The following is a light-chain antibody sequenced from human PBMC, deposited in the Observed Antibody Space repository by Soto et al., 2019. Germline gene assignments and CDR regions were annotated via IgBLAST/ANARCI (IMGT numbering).Light chain of an antibody. V-gene: IGKV3-20*01. J-gene: IGKJ1*01. CDR2: GAS. CDR1: QSVSSSY. Sequence: ELVLTQSPGTLSLSPGERATLSCRASQSVSSSYLAWYQQKPGQAPRLLIYGASSRATGIPDRFSGSGSGTDFTLTISRLEPEDFAVYYCQQYGSSQWTFG. CDR3: QQYGSSQWT.